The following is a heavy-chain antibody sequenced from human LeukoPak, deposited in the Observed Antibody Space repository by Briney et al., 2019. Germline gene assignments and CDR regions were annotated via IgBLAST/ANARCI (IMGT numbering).Heavy chain of an antibody. CDR3: ASALGGQGGH. V-gene: IGHV3-74*03. CDR2: IKNDGSST. CDR1: GFTFSRYW. D-gene: IGHD1-26*01. J-gene: IGHJ4*02. Sequence: GGSLRLSCAASGFTFSRYWMHWVRQAPGKGLVWVSLIKNDGSSTTYADSVKGRFTISRDNAKSTLFLQMNSLRVDDTAIYYCASALGGQGGHWGQGTLVTVSS.